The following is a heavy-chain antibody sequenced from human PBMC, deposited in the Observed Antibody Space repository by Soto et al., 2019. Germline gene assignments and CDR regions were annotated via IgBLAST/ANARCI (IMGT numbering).Heavy chain of an antibody. V-gene: IGHV4-31*03. CDR3: ARLQHNNSGYYPYYFDY. J-gene: IGHJ4*02. CDR2: IYSSGST. D-gene: IGHD3-22*01. CDR1: GGSINSAGDY. Sequence: QVQLQESGPGLVKPSQTLSLTCTVSGGSINSAGDYWTWIRQHPGKGLEWIGYIYSSGSTYYDPSLQSRVTISIDTSKNQFSLKLTSVTAADTAVYYCARLQHNNSGYYPYYFDYWGQVTLVTVSS.